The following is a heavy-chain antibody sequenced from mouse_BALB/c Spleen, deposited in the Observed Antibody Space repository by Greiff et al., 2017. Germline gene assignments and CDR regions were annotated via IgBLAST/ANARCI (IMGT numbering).Heavy chain of an antibody. Sequence: VQLVESGPGLVAPSQSLSITCTVSGFSLTSYGVHWVRQPPGKGLEWLGVIWAGGSTNYNSALMSRLSISKDNSKSQVFLKMNSLQTDDTAMYYCARDDGNHGSYAMDDWGQGTSVTVSS. CDR3: ARDDGNHGSYAMDD. D-gene: IGHD2-1*01. CDR1: GFSLTSYG. CDR2: IWAGGST. J-gene: IGHJ4*01. V-gene: IGHV2-9*02.